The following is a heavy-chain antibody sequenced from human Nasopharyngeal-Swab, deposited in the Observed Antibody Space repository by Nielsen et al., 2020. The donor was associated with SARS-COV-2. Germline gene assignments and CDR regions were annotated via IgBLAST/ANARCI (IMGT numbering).Heavy chain of an antibody. Sequence: GGSLRLSCAASGFTFSSFGVHWVRQAPGKGLEWVAVVSADGKTQYYADSMKGRFTISRDNSKDTLYLQIDSLRVEDTAVYYCGGGTCCPSYLDFWGQGTLVTVST. CDR1: GFTFSSFG. V-gene: IGHV3-30*02. CDR3: GGGTCCPSYLDF. D-gene: IGHD2-15*01. J-gene: IGHJ4*02. CDR2: VSADGKTQ.